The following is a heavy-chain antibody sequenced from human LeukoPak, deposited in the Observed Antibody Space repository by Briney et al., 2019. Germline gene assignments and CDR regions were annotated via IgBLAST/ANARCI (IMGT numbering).Heavy chain of an antibody. J-gene: IGHJ4*02. CDR1: GYTFTSYY. V-gene: IGHV1-46*01. D-gene: IGHD3-22*01. CDR3: ARGGIAQYYYDSSGYSPPDFYY. CDR2: INPSGGST. Sequence: ASVKVSCKASGYTFTSYYMHWVRQAPGQGLEWMGIINPSGGSTSYAQKFQGRVTMTRDMSTSTVYMELSSLRSEDTVVYYCARGGIAQYYYDSSGYSPPDFYYWGQGTLVTVSS.